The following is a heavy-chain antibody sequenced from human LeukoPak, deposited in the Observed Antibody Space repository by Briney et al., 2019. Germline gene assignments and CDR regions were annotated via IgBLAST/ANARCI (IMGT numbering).Heavy chain of an antibody. J-gene: IGHJ6*03. Sequence: SETLSLTCAVYGGSFSGYYWSWIRQPPGKGLEWIGEINHSGSTNYNPSLKSRVTISVDTSKNQFSLKLSTVTAADTAVYYCARHGHYDFWRELYYYYYYMDVWGKGTTVTVSS. V-gene: IGHV4-34*01. CDR3: ARHGHYDFWRELYYYYYYMDV. CDR1: GGSFSGYY. D-gene: IGHD3-3*01. CDR2: INHSGST.